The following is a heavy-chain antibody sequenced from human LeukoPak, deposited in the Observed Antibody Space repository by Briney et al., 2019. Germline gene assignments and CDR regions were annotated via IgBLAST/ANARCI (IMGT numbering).Heavy chain of an antibody. CDR3: ARHGNYYDTSQSDP. Sequence: PSETLSLTCAVSGYSISSGYYWGWIRQPPGKGLEWIGSVYHSGSTYYNPSLKSRVAISVDTSKNQFSLKLSSVTAADTAVYYCARHGNYYDTSQSDPWGQGTLVTVSS. CDR1: GYSISSGYY. D-gene: IGHD3-22*01. V-gene: IGHV4-38-2*01. J-gene: IGHJ5*02. CDR2: VYHSGST.